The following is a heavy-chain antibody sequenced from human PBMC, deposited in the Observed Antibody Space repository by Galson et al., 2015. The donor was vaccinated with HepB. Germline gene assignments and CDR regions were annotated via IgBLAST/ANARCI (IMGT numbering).Heavy chain of an antibody. Sequence: SLRLSGAASGCTFSSYAMSWVRQAPGKGLEWVSAISGSGGTTYYADSVKGRFTISRDNSKNTLYLQMNSLRAEDTAVYACAKDRFPDGGTYSDYWGQGTLVTVSS. CDR1: GCTFSSYA. J-gene: IGHJ4*02. D-gene: IGHD5-24*01. CDR3: AKDRFPDGGTYSDY. CDR2: ISGSGGTT. V-gene: IGHV3-23*01.